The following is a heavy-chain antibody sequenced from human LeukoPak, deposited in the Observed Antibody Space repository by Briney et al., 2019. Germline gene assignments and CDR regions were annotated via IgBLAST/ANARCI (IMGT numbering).Heavy chain of an antibody. CDR3: AKVGSSSSGFPEDY. Sequence: GGSLRLSCAASGFTFSSYAMSWVRQAPGKGLEWVSAISGSGGSTFYADSVKGRFTISRDNSKNTLYLQMNSLRAEDTAVYYCAKVGSSSSGFPEDYWGQGTLVTVSS. J-gene: IGHJ4*02. CDR1: GFTFSSYA. D-gene: IGHD6-6*01. CDR2: ISGSGGST. V-gene: IGHV3-23*01.